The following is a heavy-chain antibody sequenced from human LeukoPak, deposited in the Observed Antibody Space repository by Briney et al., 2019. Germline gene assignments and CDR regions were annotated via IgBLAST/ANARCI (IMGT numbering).Heavy chain of an antibody. CDR2: INPSGGPT. J-gene: IGHJ6*03. D-gene: IGHD6-13*01. CDR1: GYTFSNYY. CDR3: ARDAEQRISSKGIYSYYYIDV. V-gene: IGHV1-46*01. Sequence: ASVKVSCKASGYTFSNYYIHWVRQAPGQGLEWMGVINPSGGPTNYAPKFQGRVTMTRDMSTSIVYMELSSLRSEDTAVYYCARDAEQRISSKGIYSYYYIDVWGKGTTVTVS.